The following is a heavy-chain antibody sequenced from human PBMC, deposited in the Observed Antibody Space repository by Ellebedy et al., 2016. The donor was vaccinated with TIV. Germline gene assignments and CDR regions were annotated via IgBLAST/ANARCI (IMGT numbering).Heavy chain of an antibody. Sequence: LSLTCAASGFTFSSYWMSWVRQAPGKGLEWVANIKQDGSEKYYVDSVKGRFTISRDNAKNSLSLQMNSLRAEDTAVYYCARAAYSSSWYELHDAFDIWGQGTMVTVSS. D-gene: IGHD6-13*01. J-gene: IGHJ3*02. CDR3: ARAAYSSSWYELHDAFDI. V-gene: IGHV3-7*01. CDR1: GFTFSSYW. CDR2: IKQDGSEK.